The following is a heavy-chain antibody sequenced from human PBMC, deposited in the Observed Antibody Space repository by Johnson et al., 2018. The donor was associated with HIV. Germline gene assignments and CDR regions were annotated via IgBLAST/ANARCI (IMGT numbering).Heavy chain of an antibody. CDR1: GFAFSSYA. V-gene: IGHV3-30*04. Sequence: QVQLVESGGGVVQPGTSLRLSCTASGFAFSSYALHWFRQAPGKGLAWVAVISYDGRDAYDADSVKGRFTSSRDTSKTTLYLQMNSLGPEDAGVYYCATLWFGEVSVYDAFDVWGQGTMVTVSS. CDR2: ISYDGRDA. CDR3: ATLWFGEVSVYDAFDV. D-gene: IGHD3-10*01. J-gene: IGHJ3*01.